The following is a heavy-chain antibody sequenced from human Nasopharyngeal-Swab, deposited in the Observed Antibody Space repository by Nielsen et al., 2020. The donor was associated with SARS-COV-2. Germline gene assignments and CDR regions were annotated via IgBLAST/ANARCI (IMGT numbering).Heavy chain of an antibody. Sequence: GGSRRPSVAASGLTFGSYGSPGVRQAPGKGLEWVAVISYDGSNKYYADSVKGRFTISRDNSKNTLYLQMNSLRAEDTAVYYCAKDQGSSSLDYWGQGTLVTVSS. J-gene: IGHJ4*02. CDR3: AKDQGSSSLDY. CDR1: GLTFGSYG. V-gene: IGHV3-30*18. CDR2: ISYDGSNK. D-gene: IGHD6-6*01.